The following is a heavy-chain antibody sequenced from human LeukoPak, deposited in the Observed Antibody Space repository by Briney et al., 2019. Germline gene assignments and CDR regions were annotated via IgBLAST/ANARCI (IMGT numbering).Heavy chain of an antibody. CDR2: ISYDGRDK. V-gene: IGHV3-30*04. J-gene: IGHJ4*02. D-gene: IGHD6-13*01. CDR1: GPSFSSHA. CDR3: AREIWEATGGTRFDS. Sequence: GGSLRLSCAASGPSFSSHAMHWFRQTPGKGLEWVAIISYDGRDKNYGDSVKGRFTLSRDNSKSTVDLQINSLRGEDTAVYCAREIWEATGGTRFDSWGQGTLVTVSS.